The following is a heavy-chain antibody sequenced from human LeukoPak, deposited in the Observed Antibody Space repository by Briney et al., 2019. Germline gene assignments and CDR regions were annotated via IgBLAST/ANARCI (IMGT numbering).Heavy chain of an antibody. V-gene: IGHV3-23*01. Sequence: PGGSLRLSCAASGFTFSSYAMSWVRQAPGKGLEWVSAISGSGGSTYYADSVKGRFTKSRDNSKNTLYLQMTSLRAEDMAVYYCATPLVAAYRTSNEYWGQGTLVTVSS. CDR3: ATPLVAAYRTSNEY. CDR1: GFTFSSYA. D-gene: IGHD2-15*01. J-gene: IGHJ4*02. CDR2: ISGSGGST.